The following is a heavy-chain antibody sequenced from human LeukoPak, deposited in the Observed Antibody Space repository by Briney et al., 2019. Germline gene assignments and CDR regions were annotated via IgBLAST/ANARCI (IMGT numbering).Heavy chain of an antibody. Sequence: GGSLRLSCGASGLTFSSYTMNWLRQATGKGLEWVSSISSSSSHIYYADSVKGRFTISRDNAKNSLYVQMNSLRAEDTAVYYCARDRIPTYYYDSSGYQGAFDIWGQGTMVTVSS. J-gene: IGHJ3*02. CDR2: ISSSSSHI. CDR3: ARDRIPTYYYDSSGYQGAFDI. CDR1: GLTFSSYT. V-gene: IGHV3-21*01. D-gene: IGHD3-22*01.